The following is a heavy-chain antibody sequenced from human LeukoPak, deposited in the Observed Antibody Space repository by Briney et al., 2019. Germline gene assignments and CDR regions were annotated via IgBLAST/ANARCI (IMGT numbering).Heavy chain of an antibody. D-gene: IGHD5-12*01. J-gene: IGHJ4*02. CDR3: ARDMSGYDRKVAFDY. Sequence: PGGSLRLSCAASGFTFSSYWMHWVRQAPGKGLVWVSRINSDGSSTSYADSVKGRFTISRDNAKNTLYLQMNSLRAEDTAVYYCARDMSGYDRKVAFDYWGQETLVTVS. CDR1: GFTFSSYW. CDR2: INSDGSST. V-gene: IGHV3-74*01.